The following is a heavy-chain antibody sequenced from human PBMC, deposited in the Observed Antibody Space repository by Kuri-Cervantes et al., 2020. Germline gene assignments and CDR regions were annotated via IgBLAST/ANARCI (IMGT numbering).Heavy chain of an antibody. V-gene: IGHV3-30*01. CDR3: AREEDIVVVVAAFLTSEYYMDV. Sequence: GESLKISCAASGFTFSSYAMHWVRQAPGKGLEWVAVISYDGSNKYYADSVKGRFTISRDNSKNTLYLQMNSLRAEDTAVYYCAREEDIVVVVAAFLTSEYYMDVWGKGTTVTVSS. CDR2: ISYDGSNK. J-gene: IGHJ6*03. D-gene: IGHD2-15*01. CDR1: GFTFSSYA.